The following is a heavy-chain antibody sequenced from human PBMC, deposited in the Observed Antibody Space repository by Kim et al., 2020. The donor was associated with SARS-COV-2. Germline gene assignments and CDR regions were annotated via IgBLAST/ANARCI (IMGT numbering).Heavy chain of an antibody. V-gene: IGHV3-30*14. CDR1: GLTFDDYA. Sequence: GGSLRLSCAASGLTFDDYAMNWVRQAPGKGLEWVAVISYDGRNKEYADSVKGRFSISRDNSKSTLSLQMTSLRVEDTGVYYCARGNYYEAVGLADYY. D-gene: IGHD3-22*01. CDR3: ARGNYYEAVGLADYY. J-gene: IGHJ6*03. CDR2: ISYDGRNK.